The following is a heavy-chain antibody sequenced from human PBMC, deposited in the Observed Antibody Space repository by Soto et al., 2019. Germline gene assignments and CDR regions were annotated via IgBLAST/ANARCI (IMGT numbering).Heavy chain of an antibody. CDR2: IKSKTDGGTT. CDR3: TSEWWGDAFDI. CDR1: GFTFSNAW. V-gene: IGHV3-15*01. D-gene: IGHD2-15*01. Sequence: EVQLVESEGGLVKPGGSLRLSCAASGFTFSNAWMSWVRQAPGKGLEWVGRIKSKTDGGTTDYAAPVKGRFTISRDDSKNTLYLQINSLKTEDTAVYYCTSEWWGDAFDIWGQGTMVTVSS. J-gene: IGHJ3*02.